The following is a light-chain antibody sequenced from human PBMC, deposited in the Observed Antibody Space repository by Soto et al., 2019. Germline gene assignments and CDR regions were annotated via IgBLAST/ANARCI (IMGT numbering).Light chain of an antibody. Sequence: EIVLTQSQATLSLSPGDRATLSCRASQTVSSYLAWYQQEPGQAPRLLIYDASSRATGIPATLSGRGSGTDFTLTITSLETEDCAVYYCQQRSDWPSTFGGGTKVEIK. V-gene: IGKV3-11*01. CDR2: DAS. CDR1: QTVSSY. J-gene: IGKJ4*01. CDR3: QQRSDWPST.